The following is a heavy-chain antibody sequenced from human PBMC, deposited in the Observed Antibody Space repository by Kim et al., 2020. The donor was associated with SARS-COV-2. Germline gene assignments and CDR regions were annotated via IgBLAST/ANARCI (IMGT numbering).Heavy chain of an antibody. D-gene: IGHD3-10*01. V-gene: IGHV1-46*01. Sequence: SYEQKFQGRVTMTRDTSTSTVYMELSSLRSEDTAVYYCARRQGTSYGMDVWGQGTTVTVSS. CDR3: ARRQGTSYGMDV. J-gene: IGHJ6*02.